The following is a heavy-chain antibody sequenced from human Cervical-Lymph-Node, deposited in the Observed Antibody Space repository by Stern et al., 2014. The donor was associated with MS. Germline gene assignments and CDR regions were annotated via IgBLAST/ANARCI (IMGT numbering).Heavy chain of an antibody. V-gene: IGHV1-18*01. CDR3: ARVRRYGGYHY. Sequence: VQLVQSGAEVKKPGASVKVSCKASGYTFTSYGISWVRQAPGQGLEWMGWISAYNGNKNYAQKLQGRVTMTTDPTTSTADMELRSLRSDDTAVYYCARVRRYGGYHYWGQGTLVTVSS. D-gene: IGHD5-12*01. CDR2: ISAYNGNK. CDR1: GYTFTSYG. J-gene: IGHJ4*02.